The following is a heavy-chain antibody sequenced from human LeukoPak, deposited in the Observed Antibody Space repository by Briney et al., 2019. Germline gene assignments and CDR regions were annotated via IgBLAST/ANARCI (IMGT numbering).Heavy chain of an antibody. CDR3: ARDIVATAAFDY. CDR2: IYHSGST. V-gene: IGHV4-38-2*02. Sequence: PSETLSLTCVVSGYSITSDCYWGWIRQPPGKGLEWIGNIYHSGSTYYNPSLKSQFTISIDTSKNQFSLKLSSVTAADTAVYYCARDIVATAAFDYWGQGTLVTVSS. CDR1: GYSITSDCY. J-gene: IGHJ4*02. D-gene: IGHD5-12*01.